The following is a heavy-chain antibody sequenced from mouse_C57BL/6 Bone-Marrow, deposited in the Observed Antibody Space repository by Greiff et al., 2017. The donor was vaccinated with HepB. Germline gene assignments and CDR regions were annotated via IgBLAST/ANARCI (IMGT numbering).Heavy chain of an antibody. CDR3: AREDYYGSSDY. V-gene: IGHV1-80*01. Sequence: VQLVESGAELVKPGASVKISCKASGYAFSSYWMNWVKQRPGKGLEWIGQIYPGDGDTNYNGKFKGKATLTADKSSSTAYMQLSSLTSEDSAVYFCAREDYYGSSDYWGQGTTLTVSS. CDR2: IYPGDGDT. J-gene: IGHJ2*01. D-gene: IGHD1-1*01. CDR1: GYAFSSYW.